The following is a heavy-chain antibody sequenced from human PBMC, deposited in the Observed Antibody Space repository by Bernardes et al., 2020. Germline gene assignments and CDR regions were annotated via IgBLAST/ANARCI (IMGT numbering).Heavy chain of an antibody. CDR3: ARGPDYGDYYFDY. V-gene: IGHV3-7*03. D-gene: IGHD4-17*01. J-gene: IGHJ4*02. CDR2: IIQDGSEK. CDR1: GFTFSSYW. Sequence: GGSLRLSCAASGFTFSSYWMSWVRQAPGKGLEWVANIIQDGSEKYYVDSVKGRFTISRDNSKNTLYLQMNSLRAEDTAVYYCARGPDYGDYYFDYWGQGTLVTVSS.